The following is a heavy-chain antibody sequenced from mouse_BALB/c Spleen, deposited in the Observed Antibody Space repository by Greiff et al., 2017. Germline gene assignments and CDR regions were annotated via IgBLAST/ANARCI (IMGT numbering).Heavy chain of an antibody. CDR3: ARGGYCNFPMDY. D-gene: IGHD2-1*01. V-gene: IGHV1-77*01. CDR1: GYTFTDYV. J-gene: IGHJ4*01. CDR2: IYPGSGST. Sequence: VQVVESGPELVKPGASVKMSCKASGYTFTDYVISWVKQRTGQGLEWIGEIYPGSGSTYYNEKFKGKATLTADKSSNTAYMQLSSLTSEDSAVYCCARGGYCNFPMDYWGQGTSVTVSS.